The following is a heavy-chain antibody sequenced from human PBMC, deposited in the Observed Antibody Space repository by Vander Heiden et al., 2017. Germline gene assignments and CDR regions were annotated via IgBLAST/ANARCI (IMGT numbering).Heavy chain of an antibody. D-gene: IGHD5-18*01. CDR1: AFTFSSYA. CDR3: AKFGYSYGEIYYYYGMDV. V-gene: IGHV3-23*01. Sequence: EVQLLESGGGLVQPGGSLRLSCAASAFTFSSYAMSWVRQAPGKGLEWVSAISGSGGSTYYADSVKGRFTISRDNSKNTLYLQMNSLRAEDTAVYYCAKFGYSYGEIYYYYGMDVWGQGTTVTVSS. CDR2: ISGSGGST. J-gene: IGHJ6*02.